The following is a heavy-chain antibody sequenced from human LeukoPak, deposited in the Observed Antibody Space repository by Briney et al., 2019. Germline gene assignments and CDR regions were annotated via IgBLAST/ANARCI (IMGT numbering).Heavy chain of an antibody. D-gene: IGHD3-22*01. V-gene: IGHV3-23*01. J-gene: IGHJ4*02. CDR2: ISGSGGST. CDR3: AKGSGYYPEGSDY. Sequence: GGSLRLSWAASGFTFSSYAMSWVRQAPGKGLEWVSAISGSGGSTYYADSVKGRFTISRDNSKNTLYLQMNSLRAEDTAVYYCAKGSGYYPEGSDYWGQGTLVTVSS. CDR1: GFTFSSYA.